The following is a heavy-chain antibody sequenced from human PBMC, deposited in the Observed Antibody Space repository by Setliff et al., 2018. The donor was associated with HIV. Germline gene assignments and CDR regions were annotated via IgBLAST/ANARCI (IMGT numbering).Heavy chain of an antibody. D-gene: IGHD4-17*01. Sequence: PGGSLRLSCEASGFIFSNVWMSWVRQAPGKGLEWVATIKTHGETIYYADSVKGRFTISRDNSKNTLYLQMNSLRAEDTAVYYCAMRVTTVEYWGQGTLVTVSS. CDR3: AMRVTTVEY. V-gene: IGHV3-7*03. CDR2: IKTHGETI. CDR1: GFIFSNVW. J-gene: IGHJ4*02.